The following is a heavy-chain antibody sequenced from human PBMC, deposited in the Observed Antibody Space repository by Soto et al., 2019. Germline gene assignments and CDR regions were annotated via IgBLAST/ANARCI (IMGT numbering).Heavy chain of an antibody. CDR3: AKDIVGATADGSNYYYYGRDV. D-gene: IGHD1-26*01. Sequence: GSLRLSCAASGFTFDDYAMHWVRQAPGKGLEWVSLISGDGGSTYYADSVKGRFTISRDNSKNSLYLQMNSLRTEDTALYYCAKDIVGATADGSNYYYYGRDVWGQGTRVTVSS. CDR1: GFTFDDYA. J-gene: IGHJ6*02. V-gene: IGHV3-43*02. CDR2: ISGDGGST.